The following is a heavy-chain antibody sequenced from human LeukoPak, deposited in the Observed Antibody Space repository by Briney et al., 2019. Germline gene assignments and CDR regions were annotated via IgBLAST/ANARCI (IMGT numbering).Heavy chain of an antibody. V-gene: IGHV3-30*04. J-gene: IGHJ4*02. CDR2: ISYDGSNK. Sequence: GGSLRLSCAASGFTFSSYAMHWVRQAPGKGLEWVAVISYDGSNKYYADSAKGRFTISRDNSKNTLYLQMNSLRAEDTAVYYCAKDQMDAIWFGELLFFDYWGQGTLVTVSS. D-gene: IGHD3-10*01. CDR1: GFTFSSYA. CDR3: AKDQMDAIWFGELLFFDY.